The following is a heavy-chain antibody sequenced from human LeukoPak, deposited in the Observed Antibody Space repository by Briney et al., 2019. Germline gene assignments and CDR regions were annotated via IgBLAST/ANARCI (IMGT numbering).Heavy chain of an antibody. CDR3: ARATAENDH. D-gene: IGHD1-14*01. J-gene: IGHJ4*02. CDR2: INPKTGGT. V-gene: IGHV1-2*02. Sequence: ASVKVSCKASGYTFTGYYMHWVRQAPGQGLEWMGWINPKTGGTSYAQKFQGRVTMTRDTSISTGNMELSRLTSDDTAVYYCARATAENDHWGQGTLVTVSS. CDR1: GYTFTGYY.